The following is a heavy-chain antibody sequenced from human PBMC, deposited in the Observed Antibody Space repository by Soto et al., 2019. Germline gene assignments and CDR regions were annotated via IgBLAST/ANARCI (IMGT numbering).Heavy chain of an antibody. D-gene: IGHD3-10*01. Sequence: GASVKVSCKASGGTFSSYAISWVRQAPGQGLEWMGGIIPIFGTANYAQKFQGRVTITADESTSTAYMELSSLRSEDTAVYYCARAYYGSGSYWPSSYYYYGMDVWGQGTTVTVS. CDR1: GGTFSSYA. CDR2: IIPIFGTA. CDR3: ARAYYGSGSYWPSSYYYYGMDV. J-gene: IGHJ6*02. V-gene: IGHV1-69*13.